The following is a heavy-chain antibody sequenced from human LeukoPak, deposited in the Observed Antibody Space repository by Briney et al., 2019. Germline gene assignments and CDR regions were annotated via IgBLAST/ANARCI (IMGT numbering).Heavy chain of an antibody. CDR3: ATDFVLMVYATRYYSYYYMDV. CDR2: ISAYNGNT. J-gene: IGHJ6*03. D-gene: IGHD2-8*01. CDR1: GYTFTSYG. V-gene: IGHV1-18*01. Sequence: GASVKASCKASGYTFTSYGVSWVRQSPGQGLEWRGWISAYNGNTDYAQKLQGRVTMTTDTSTSTAYTEMRTLRSDDTAVYYCATDFVLMVYATRYYSYYYMDVWGQGTPVTVSS.